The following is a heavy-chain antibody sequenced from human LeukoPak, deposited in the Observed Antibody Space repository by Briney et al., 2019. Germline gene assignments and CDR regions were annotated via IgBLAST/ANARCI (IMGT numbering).Heavy chain of an antibody. J-gene: IGHJ4*02. Sequence: SETLSLTCTVSGGSVTSSYWSWIRQPPGKGLDYIGFIYYSGSSNYNPSLKSRVTMSVDTSKNQVSLKLSSVTAADTAVYYCARRQDSSAWYSFDNWGQGTLVTVVS. V-gene: IGHV4-59*08. CDR2: IYYSGSS. CDR1: GGSVTSSY. CDR3: ARRQDSSAWYSFDN. D-gene: IGHD6-19*01.